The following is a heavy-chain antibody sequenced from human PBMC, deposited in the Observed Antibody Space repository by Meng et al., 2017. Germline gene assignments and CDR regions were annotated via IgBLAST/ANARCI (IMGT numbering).Heavy chain of an antibody. D-gene: IGHD4-11*01. CDR3: ARGPTTMAHDFDY. J-gene: IGHJ4*02. CDR1: GGAFSDYY. V-gene: IGHV4-34*01. Sequence: QGQRQQWGADLLRPSETFPITCVVYGGAFSDYYGSWIRQPPGKGLEWIGEINHSGSTNYNPSLESRATISVDTSQNNLSLKLSSVTAADSAVYYCARGPTTMAHDFDYWGQGTLVTVSS. CDR2: INHSGST.